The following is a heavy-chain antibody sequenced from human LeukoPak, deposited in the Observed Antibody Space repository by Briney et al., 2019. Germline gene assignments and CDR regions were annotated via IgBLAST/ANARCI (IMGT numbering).Heavy chain of an antibody. D-gene: IGHD1-1*01. Sequence: SETLSLTCTVSGGSISGYYWSWVRQPPGKGLEWIGYIYVSGTTNYNPSLKSRVTISVDTSKNQFSLKLTSVTSADTAVYSCARKVESKWFDPWGQGTLVTVSS. CDR1: GGSISGYY. CDR2: IYVSGTT. CDR3: ARKVESKWFDP. J-gene: IGHJ5*02. V-gene: IGHV4-59*01.